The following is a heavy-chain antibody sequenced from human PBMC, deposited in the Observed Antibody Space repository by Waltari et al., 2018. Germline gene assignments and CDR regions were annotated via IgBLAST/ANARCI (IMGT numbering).Heavy chain of an antibody. J-gene: IGHJ5*02. Sequence: QLQLQESGPGLVKPSGTLSLTCTVSGGSVNSWSDYWGWIRQPPGKRLEWIGTIYYTGSPYQNPTHKRRVTMSVDTSRNQFSLSLHSVTAADTAVYYCARNSTGFGEEPPRAWFDPWGQGILVIVSS. CDR2: IYYTGSP. V-gene: IGHV4-39*01. CDR3: ARNSTGFGEEPPRAWFDP. D-gene: IGHD3-3*01. CDR1: GGSVNSWSDY.